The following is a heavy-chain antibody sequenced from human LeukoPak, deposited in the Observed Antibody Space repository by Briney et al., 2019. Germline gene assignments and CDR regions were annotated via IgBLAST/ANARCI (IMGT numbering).Heavy chain of an antibody. Sequence: GGSLRLSCAASGXTFSTYAMSWVRQAPGKGLEWVSTISGSGGNTYYADSVTGRFTISRDNSKNTLNLQMNSLRAEDTAVYYCAKDEVVGATSDCWGQGTLVTVSS. CDR1: GXTFSTYA. CDR2: ISGSGGNT. CDR3: AKDEVVGATSDC. J-gene: IGHJ4*02. D-gene: IGHD1-26*01. V-gene: IGHV3-23*01.